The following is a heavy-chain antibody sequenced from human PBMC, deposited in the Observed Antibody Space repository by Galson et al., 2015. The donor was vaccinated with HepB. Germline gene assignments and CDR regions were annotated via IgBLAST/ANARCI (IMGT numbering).Heavy chain of an antibody. D-gene: IGHD6-13*01. Sequence: LSLTCTVSGGSISSSSYYWGWIRQPPGKGLEWIGSIYYSGSTYYNPSLKSRVTISVDTSKNQFSLKLSSVTAADTAVYYCARIAGWEGRYSSSWHDPKGFDYWGQGTLVTVSS. J-gene: IGHJ4*02. CDR1: GGSISSSSYY. V-gene: IGHV4-39*01. CDR3: ARIAGWEGRYSSSWHDPKGFDY. CDR2: IYYSGST.